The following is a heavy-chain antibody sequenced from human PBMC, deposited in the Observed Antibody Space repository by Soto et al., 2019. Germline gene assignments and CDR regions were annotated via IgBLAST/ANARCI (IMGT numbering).Heavy chain of an antibody. CDR3: ARLTLAIRPHEKTRGLDG. J-gene: IGHJ6*02. V-gene: IGHV5-51*01. D-gene: IGHD3-10*01. CDR2: IYAGDSDT. CDR1: GYSFTNYW. Sequence: DVQLVQSGAEIKKPGESLRISCKGSGYSFTNYWIAWVRQMPGKGLEGMGIIYAGDSDTRYSPSFQGQVTISADKSLNATYLKWSSLKASDTAMYYCARLTLAIRPHEKTRGLDGWGQGTTVTVSS.